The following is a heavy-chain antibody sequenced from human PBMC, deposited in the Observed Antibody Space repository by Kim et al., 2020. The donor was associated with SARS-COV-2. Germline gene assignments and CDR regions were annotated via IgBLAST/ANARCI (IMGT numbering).Heavy chain of an antibody. Sequence: GGSLRLSCAASGFTFNSYEMNWVRQAPGKGLEWISYISSSASSGSTIYYADSVKGRFTISRGSAKNSLYLQMNSLRAEDTAVYYCARDGLFDYWGQGTLVTVPS. CDR3: ARDGLFDY. V-gene: IGHV3-48*03. J-gene: IGHJ4*02. CDR1: GFTFNSYE. CDR2: ISSSASSGSTI.